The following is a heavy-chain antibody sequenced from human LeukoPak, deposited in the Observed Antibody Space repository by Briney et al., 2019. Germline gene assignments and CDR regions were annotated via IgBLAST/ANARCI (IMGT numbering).Heavy chain of an antibody. CDR2: INHSGST. V-gene: IGHV4-34*01. CDR3: ARGREVASAYYFDY. J-gene: IGHJ4*02. Sequence: SETLSLTCAVYGGSFSGYYWSWIRQPPGKGLEWIGEINHSGSTNYNPSLKSRVTITVDTSKNQFSLELSSVTAADTAVYYCARGREVASAYYFDYWGQGTLVTVSS. D-gene: IGHD2-15*01. CDR1: GGSFSGYY.